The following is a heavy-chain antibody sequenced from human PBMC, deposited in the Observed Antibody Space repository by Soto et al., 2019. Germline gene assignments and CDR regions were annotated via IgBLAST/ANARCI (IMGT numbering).Heavy chain of an antibody. D-gene: IGHD3-22*01. CDR3: TKGIYYYDSIDY. CDR1: GFTFSNAW. CDR2: IKSKTDGGTT. J-gene: IGHJ4*02. V-gene: IGHV3-15*01. Sequence: GGSLRLSCAASGFTFSNAWMSWVRQAPGKGLEWVGRIKSKTDGGTTDYAAPVKGRFTISRDDSKNTLYLQMNSLKTEDTAVYYCTKGIYYYDSIDYWGQGTLVTVYS.